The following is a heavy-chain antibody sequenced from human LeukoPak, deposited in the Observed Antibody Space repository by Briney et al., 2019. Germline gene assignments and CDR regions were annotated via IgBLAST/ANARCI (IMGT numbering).Heavy chain of an antibody. J-gene: IGHJ4*02. CDR1: GGSFSSYY. D-gene: IGHD6-19*01. CDR2: IYYSGST. Sequence: SETLSLTCTVSGGSFSSYYWSWIRQPPGKGLEWIGYIYYSGSTNYNPSLKSRVTISLDTSKNQFSLKLSSVTAADTAVYYCARRRGSGWLDYFDYWGQGTLVTVSS. CDR3: ARRRGSGWLDYFDY. V-gene: IGHV4-59*08.